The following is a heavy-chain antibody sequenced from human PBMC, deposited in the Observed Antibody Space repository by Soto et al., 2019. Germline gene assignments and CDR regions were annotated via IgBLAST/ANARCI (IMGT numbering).Heavy chain of an antibody. CDR2: ISWNSGSI. J-gene: IGHJ3*02. CDR3: AKEESSGWYPDAFDI. CDR1: GFTFDDYA. V-gene: IGHV3-9*01. Sequence: PGGSLRLSCVASGFTFDDYAMHWVRQAPGKGLEWVSGISWNSGSIGYADSVKGRFTISRDNAKNSLYLQMNSLRAGDTALYYCAKEESSGWYPDAFDIWGQGTMVTVSS. D-gene: IGHD6-19*01.